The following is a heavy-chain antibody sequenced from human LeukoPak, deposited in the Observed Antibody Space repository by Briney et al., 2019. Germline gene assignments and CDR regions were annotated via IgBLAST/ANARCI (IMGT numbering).Heavy chain of an antibody. CDR3: ARLHDYGDFYYFDY. D-gene: IGHD4-17*01. Sequence: SQTLSLTCTVSGGSISSGSYYCRWIRQPAGKGLECIGRIYTSGSTNYNPSLKSRVTISVDPSKNQFSQKLSSVTAADPAVYYCARLHDYGDFYYFDYWGQGTLVTVSS. CDR2: IYTSGST. J-gene: IGHJ4*02. CDR1: GGSISSGSYY. V-gene: IGHV4-61*02.